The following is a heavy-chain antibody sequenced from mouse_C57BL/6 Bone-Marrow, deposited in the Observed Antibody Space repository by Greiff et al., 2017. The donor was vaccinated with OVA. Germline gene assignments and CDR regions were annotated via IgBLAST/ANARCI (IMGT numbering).Heavy chain of an antibody. Sequence: EVQLQQSGAELVQPGASVKLSCTASGFNFRDYYMHWVKQRTEQGLEWIGRIDPDDGDTKYAPKFQGQATITTDTSSNTAYLQISSLTSEDTAVYYCASYGSSSRFAYWGQGTLVTVSA. J-gene: IGHJ3*01. CDR2: IDPDDGDT. D-gene: IGHD1-1*01. CDR3: ASYGSSSRFAY. V-gene: IGHV14-2*01. CDR1: GFNFRDYY.